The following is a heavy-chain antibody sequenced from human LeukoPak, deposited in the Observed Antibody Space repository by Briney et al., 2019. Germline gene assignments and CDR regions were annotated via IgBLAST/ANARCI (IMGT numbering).Heavy chain of an antibody. CDR1: GGSISSYY. D-gene: IGHD3-16*02. CDR2: IYYSGST. Sequence: PSETLSLTCTVSGGSISSYYWSWIRQPPGEGLEWIGYIYYSGSTNYNPSLKSRVTISVDTSKNQFSLKLSSVTAADTAVYYCARATHVWGSYRYWARRYYFDYWGQGTLVTVSS. CDR3: ARATHVWGSYRYWARRYYFDY. J-gene: IGHJ4*02. V-gene: IGHV4-59*01.